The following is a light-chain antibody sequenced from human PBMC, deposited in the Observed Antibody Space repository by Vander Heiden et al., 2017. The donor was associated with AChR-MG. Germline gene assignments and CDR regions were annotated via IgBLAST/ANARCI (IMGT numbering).Light chain of an antibody. CDR2: KVS. CDR1: QRLIAREGSSY. Sequence: AVLTQSPPPLPVTLGQPASISFRSGQRLIAREGSSYLNWFQQRPGQSPRRLIYKVSNRESGVPDRISGSGSATDFTLKISRVEAEDVGVYYCMQSTNWPHTFGQGTRLEIK. V-gene: IGKV2-30*01. CDR3: MQSTNWPHT. J-gene: IGKJ2*01.